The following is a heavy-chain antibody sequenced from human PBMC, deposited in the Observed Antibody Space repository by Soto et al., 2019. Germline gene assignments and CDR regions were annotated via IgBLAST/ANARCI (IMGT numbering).Heavy chain of an antibody. CDR3: ALAPGDYGRRHWFDP. Sequence: PSETLSLTCTVSGGSISSGGYYWSWIRQPPGKGLEWIGYIYYRGSTYYNPSLKSRVTISVDTSKNQFSLKLSSVTAEDTAVYYCALAPGDYGRRHWFDPWGQGILVTVSS. J-gene: IGHJ5*02. D-gene: IGHD4-17*01. CDR1: GGSISSGGYY. V-gene: IGHV4-31*03. CDR2: IYYRGST.